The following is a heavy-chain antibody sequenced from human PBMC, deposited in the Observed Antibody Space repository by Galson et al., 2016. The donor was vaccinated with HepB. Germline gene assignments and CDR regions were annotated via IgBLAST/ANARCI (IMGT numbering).Heavy chain of an antibody. D-gene: IGHD6-19*01. Sequence: SLRLSCATPGFTVSTNSMSWVRQAPGRGLECVSLIHSGGTTYYADSVKGRFTISRDNSKNTLYLHMNSLRAEDTAVYYCARELTRGSGWTRDYWGQGTLVTVSS. J-gene: IGHJ4*02. CDR3: ARELTRGSGWTRDY. V-gene: IGHV3-53*01. CDR2: IHSGGTT. CDR1: GFTVSTNS.